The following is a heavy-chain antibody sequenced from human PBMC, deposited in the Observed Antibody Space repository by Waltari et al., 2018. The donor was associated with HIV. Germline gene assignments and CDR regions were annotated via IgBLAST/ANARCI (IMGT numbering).Heavy chain of an antibody. CDR2: IWYDGSNK. V-gene: IGHV3-33*01. CDR3: AREGHYYGSGRFGGDY. CDR1: GFTLSTYG. Sequence: QVQLVESGGGVVQPGRSLRLSCAASGFTLSTYGMHWVRQAPGKGLEWVAGIWYDGSNKYYSDSVKGRLTISRDNSKNTVYLQINRLRAEDTAVYYCAREGHYYGSGRFGGDYWGQGTLVTVSS. J-gene: IGHJ4*02. D-gene: IGHD3-10*01.